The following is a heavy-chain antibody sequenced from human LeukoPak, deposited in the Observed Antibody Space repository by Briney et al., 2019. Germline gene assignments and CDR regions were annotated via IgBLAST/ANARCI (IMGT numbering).Heavy chain of an antibody. J-gene: IGHJ4*02. V-gene: IGHV3-30*04. CDR1: GFTFSSYA. Sequence: GGSLRLSCAASGFTFSSYAMHWVRQAPGKGLEWVAVISYDGSNKYYADSVKGRFTISRDNSKNTLYLQMNSLRAEDTAVYYCAREGRNIAARPLFDYWGQGTLVTVSS. CDR3: AREGRNIAARPLFDY. CDR2: ISYDGSNK. D-gene: IGHD6-6*01.